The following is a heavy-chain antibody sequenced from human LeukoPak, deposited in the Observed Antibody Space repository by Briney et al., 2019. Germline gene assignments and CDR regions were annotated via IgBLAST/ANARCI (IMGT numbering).Heavy chain of an antibody. CDR3: ATGQLSLS. V-gene: IGHV1-8*02. Sequence: ASVKVSCKASGYTFTSYDINWVRQATGQGLEWMGWMNPNSGNTGYAQKLQGRVTMTTDTSTSTAYMELRSLRSDDTAVYYCATGQLSLSWGQGTLVTVSS. CDR2: MNPNSGNT. D-gene: IGHD5-18*01. J-gene: IGHJ5*02. CDR1: GYTFTSYD.